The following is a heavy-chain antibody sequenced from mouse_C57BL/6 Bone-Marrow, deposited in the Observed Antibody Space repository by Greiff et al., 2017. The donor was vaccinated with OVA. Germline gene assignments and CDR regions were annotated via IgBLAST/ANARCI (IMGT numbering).Heavy chain of an antibody. D-gene: IGHD1-1*01. Sequence: QVQLQQSGAELVKPGASVKISCKASGYAFSSYWMNWVKQRPGKGLEWIGQIYPGDGDTNYNGKFKGKATLTADKSSSTAYMQLSSLTSEDSAVYVCARTGYYGSSEGFAYWGQGTLVTVSA. CDR1: GYAFSSYW. J-gene: IGHJ3*01. V-gene: IGHV1-80*01. CDR3: ARTGYYGSSEGFAY. CDR2: IYPGDGDT.